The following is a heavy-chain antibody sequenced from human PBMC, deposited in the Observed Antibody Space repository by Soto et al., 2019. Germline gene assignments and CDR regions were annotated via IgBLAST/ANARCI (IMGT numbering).Heavy chain of an antibody. Sequence: SVKVSCKASGGTFSSYAISWVRQAPGQGLEWMGGIIPIFGTADYAQKFQGRVTITADESTSTAYMELSSLRSEDAAVYYCARDQYYYDSSGYYYADRSFDYWGQGTLVTVS. D-gene: IGHD3-22*01. V-gene: IGHV1-69*13. CDR2: IIPIFGTA. J-gene: IGHJ4*02. CDR1: GGTFSSYA. CDR3: ARDQYYYDSSGYYYADRSFDY.